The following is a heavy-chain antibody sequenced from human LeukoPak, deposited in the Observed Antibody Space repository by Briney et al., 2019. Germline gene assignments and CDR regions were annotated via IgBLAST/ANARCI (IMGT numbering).Heavy chain of an antibody. J-gene: IGHJ4*02. CDR2: SSSSGSTI. CDR3: ARRRDFIDY. V-gene: IGHV3-11*01. CDR1: GFTLSDYY. Sequence: GGSLRLSCAASGFTLSDYYMSWIRQAPGKGLEWVSYSSSSGSTIYYADSVKGRFAITRDNAKNSLYLQMNSLRAEDTAVYYCARRRDFIDYWGQGTLVTVSS. D-gene: IGHD3/OR15-3a*01.